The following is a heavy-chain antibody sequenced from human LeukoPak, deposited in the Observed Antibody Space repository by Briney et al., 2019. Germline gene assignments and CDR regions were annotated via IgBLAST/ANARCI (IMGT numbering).Heavy chain of an antibody. CDR2: ISGSGSNT. CDR3: AKNRVAGTASIFDY. CDR1: GFTFSSYV. V-gene: IGHV3-23*01. J-gene: IGHJ4*02. D-gene: IGHD2-21*02. Sequence: GGSLRLSCAASGFTFSSYVMSWVRQAPGRGLEWVSSISGSGSNTDYADSVKGRFTISRDNSKNTLYLQMNSLRAEDTAVYYCAKNRVAGTASIFDYWGQGTLVAVSS.